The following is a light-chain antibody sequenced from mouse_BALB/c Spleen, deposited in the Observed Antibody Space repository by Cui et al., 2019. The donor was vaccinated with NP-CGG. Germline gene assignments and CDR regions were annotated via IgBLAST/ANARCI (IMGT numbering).Light chain of an antibody. J-gene: IGLJ1*01. Sequence: QAVVTQDSALTTSPGETVTLTCRSSTGAVTTNNYANWVQENPDHLFTGLIGGTNNRAPGVPARFSGSLIGDKAALTITGAQTEDEAIYFCALWYSNHWVFGGGTKLTVL. CDR3: ALWYSNHWV. CDR1: TGAVTTNNY. V-gene: IGLV1*01. CDR2: GTN.